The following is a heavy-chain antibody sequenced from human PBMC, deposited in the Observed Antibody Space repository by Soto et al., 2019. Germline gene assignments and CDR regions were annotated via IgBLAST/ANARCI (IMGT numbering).Heavy chain of an antibody. J-gene: IGHJ4*02. V-gene: IGHV1-69*02. CDR3: ARAPTTTVLTPPQDY. D-gene: IGHD4-17*01. CDR2: IIPILGIA. CDR1: GGTFSSYT. Sequence: ASVKVSCKASGGTFSSYTISWVRQAPGQGLEWMGRIIPILGIANYAQKFQGRVTITADKSTSTAHLELSRLRPEDTPVYYCARAPTTTVLTPPQDYWGQGTLDTVSS.